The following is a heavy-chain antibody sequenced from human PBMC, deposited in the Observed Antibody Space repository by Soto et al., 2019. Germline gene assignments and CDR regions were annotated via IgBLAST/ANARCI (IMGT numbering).Heavy chain of an antibody. Sequence: EVQLLESGGGLVQPGGSLRLSCAASGFTFSSCAMSWVRQAPGKGLEWVSAISGSGDSTYYADSVKGRFTISRDNSKNPLYLQMNSLRAEDTAVYYCAKDGGGDSSGYYYGDYWGQGTLVTVSS. V-gene: IGHV3-23*01. J-gene: IGHJ4*02. CDR1: GFTFSSCA. D-gene: IGHD3-22*01. CDR2: ISGSGDST. CDR3: AKDGGGDSSGYYYGDY.